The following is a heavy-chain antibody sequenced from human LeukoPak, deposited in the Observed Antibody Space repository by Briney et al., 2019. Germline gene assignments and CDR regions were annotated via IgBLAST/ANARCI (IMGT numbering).Heavy chain of an antibody. D-gene: IGHD5-18*01. V-gene: IGHV4-30-4*07. CDR1: GGSIGSGGYS. J-gene: IGHJ4*02. Sequence: SETLSLTCAVSGGSIGSGGYSWSWIRQPPGMGLEWIGYISYSGSTYYNPSLKSRVTISVDTSKNQFSLKLSSVTAADTAVYYCARVQRGYSCDYWGQGTLVTVSS. CDR2: ISYSGST. CDR3: ARVQRGYSCDY.